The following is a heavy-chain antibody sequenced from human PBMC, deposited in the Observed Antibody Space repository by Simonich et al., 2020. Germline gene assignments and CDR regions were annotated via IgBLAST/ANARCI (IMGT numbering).Heavy chain of an antibody. Sequence: QVQLVQSGAEVKKPGDSVKVSCKASGYTFTSYGISWVRQASGQGHEWMDWFIADSGTTTYAQKLQCIVTMTTDTSTSTAYMELRSLRSDDSAVYYCARASRGTWWYYYFDYWGQGTLVTVSS. CDR2: FIADSGTT. J-gene: IGHJ4*02. CDR1: GYTFTSYG. D-gene: IGHD2-15*01. CDR3: ARASRGTWWYYYFDY. V-gene: IGHV1-18*01.